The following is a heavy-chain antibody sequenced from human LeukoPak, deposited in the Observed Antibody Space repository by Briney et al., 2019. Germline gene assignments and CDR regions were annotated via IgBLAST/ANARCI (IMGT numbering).Heavy chain of an antibody. CDR2: ISGSGGST. J-gene: IGHJ4*02. V-gene: IGHV3-23*01. CDR1: GFTFSSYA. Sequence: GGSLRLSCAASGFTFSSYAMSWVRQAPGKGLEWVSAISGSGGSTYYADSVKGRFTISRDNSENTLYLQMNSLRAEDTAVYYCAKDKYPTYDSSGLFFDYWGQGTLVTVSS. D-gene: IGHD3-22*01. CDR3: AKDKYPTYDSSGLFFDY.